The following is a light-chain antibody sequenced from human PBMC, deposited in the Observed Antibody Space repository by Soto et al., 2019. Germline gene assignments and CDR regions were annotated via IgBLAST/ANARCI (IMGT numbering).Light chain of an antibody. CDR3: QKYNSAPWT. J-gene: IGKJ1*01. CDR1: QTISSW. Sequence: DIQRTQSPSTLSGSVGDRVTITCRASQTISSWLAWYQQKPATVPKLLISAASTLQTGFPSRCSGGGAGTDFTLTISSLQPEDVATYYCQKYNSAPWTFGQGTKVDIK. CDR2: AAS. V-gene: IGKV1-27*01.